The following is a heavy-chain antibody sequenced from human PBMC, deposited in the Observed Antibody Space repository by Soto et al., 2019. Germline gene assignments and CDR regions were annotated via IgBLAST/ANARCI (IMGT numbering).Heavy chain of an antibody. D-gene: IGHD6-13*01. CDR1: GYSFTSYW. Sequence: ELQLVQSGAEVKKPGESLRISCKGSGYSFTSYWISWVRQMPGKGLERMGRIDPSDSYTNYSPSFQGHVTISADKSISTAYLQWSSLKASDTVMYYCARLQAAAGDNDLTFDYWGQGTLVTVSS. J-gene: IGHJ4*02. V-gene: IGHV5-10-1*01. CDR3: ARLQAAAGDNDLTFDY. CDR2: IDPSDSYT.